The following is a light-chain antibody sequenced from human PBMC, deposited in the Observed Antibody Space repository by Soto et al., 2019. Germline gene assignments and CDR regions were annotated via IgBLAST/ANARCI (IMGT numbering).Light chain of an antibody. J-gene: IGKJ1*01. CDR3: QQSYSTTWT. V-gene: IGKV1-39*01. Sequence: DIQMTQSPSSLSASIGDRVTLTCRASQNINNYLHWYQLKPGKAPKLLIYGASGLQSGVPSRFSGSGSETDFTLTISSLQPEDFATYSCQQSYSTTWTFGQGTKVDIK. CDR1: QNINNY. CDR2: GAS.